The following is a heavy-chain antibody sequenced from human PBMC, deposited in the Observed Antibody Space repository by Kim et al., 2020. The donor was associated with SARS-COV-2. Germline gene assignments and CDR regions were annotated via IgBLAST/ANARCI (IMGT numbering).Heavy chain of an antibody. CDR3: ARVLTSGWSYFDY. D-gene: IGHD6-19*01. Sequence: YADQVQGRFTISRDNARASLYLQMNSLRAEDTAVYYCARVLTSGWSYFDYWGQGTLVTVSS. J-gene: IGHJ4*02. V-gene: IGHV3-21*04.